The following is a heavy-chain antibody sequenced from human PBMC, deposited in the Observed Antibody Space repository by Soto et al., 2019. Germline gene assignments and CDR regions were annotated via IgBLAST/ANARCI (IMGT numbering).Heavy chain of an antibody. J-gene: IGHJ6*03. D-gene: IGHD3-10*01. CDR2: IYYSGST. CDR1: GGSISSSSYY. Sequence: PSETLSLTCTVSGGSISSSSYYWGWIRQPPGKGLVWIGSIYYSGSTYYNPSLKSRVTISVDTSKNQFSLKLSSVTAADTAVYYCARDLATSYYGSGSYYYYYMDVWGKGTTVTVSS. CDR3: ARDLATSYYGSGSYYYYYMDV. V-gene: IGHV4-39*07.